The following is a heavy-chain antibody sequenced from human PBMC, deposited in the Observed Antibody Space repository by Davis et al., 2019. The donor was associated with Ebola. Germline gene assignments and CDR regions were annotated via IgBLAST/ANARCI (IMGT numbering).Heavy chain of an antibody. CDR1: GYTFTGYY. Sequence: ASVTVSCKASGYTFTGYYMHWLRQAPGQRLEWMGWINAGNGNTKYSQKFQGRVTITSDTSASTAYMELSSLRSEDTAVYYCARGRGLELGLLRWFDPWGQGTLVTVSS. CDR2: INAGNGNT. D-gene: IGHD1-7*01. J-gene: IGHJ5*02. V-gene: IGHV1/OR15-3*02. CDR3: ARGRGLELGLLRWFDP.